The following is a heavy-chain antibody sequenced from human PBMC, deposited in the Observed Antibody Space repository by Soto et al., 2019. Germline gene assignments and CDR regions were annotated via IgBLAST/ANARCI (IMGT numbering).Heavy chain of an antibody. V-gene: IGHV3-30-3*01. D-gene: IGHD1-20*01. CDR1: GFTFSTHA. CDR2: VSFDGSNK. Sequence: QVQLVESGVGVFKPGRSLRLSCAASGFTFSTHAMHWVRQAPGKGLECVAIVSFDGSNKYYADSVKGRFTISRDNSKNTLYLQMSGLTSEDTAVYYCARDQTGITTTGGGRIDHWGQGTLVTVSS. J-gene: IGHJ4*02. CDR3: ARDQTGITTTGGGRIDH.